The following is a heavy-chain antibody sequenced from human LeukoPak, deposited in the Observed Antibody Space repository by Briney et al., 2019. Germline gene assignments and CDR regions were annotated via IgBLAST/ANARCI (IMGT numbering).Heavy chain of an antibody. J-gene: IGHJ5*01. D-gene: IGHD6-13*01. Sequence: SETLSLTCTVSGYSISSGYYWGWIRQPPGKGLEWIGRFYHSGRTYYNPSLKSRVTISVDTSKNQFSLRLSSVTAADTAVYYCAREGDSSSVGWFDSCGQGTLVTVSS. CDR1: GYSISSGYY. CDR3: AREGDSSSVGWFDS. V-gene: IGHV4-38-2*02. CDR2: FYHSGRT.